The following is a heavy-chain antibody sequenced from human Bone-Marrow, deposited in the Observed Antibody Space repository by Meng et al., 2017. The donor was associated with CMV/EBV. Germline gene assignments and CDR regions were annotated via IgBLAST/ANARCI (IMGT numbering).Heavy chain of an antibody. V-gene: IGHV4-34*01. Sequence: SQTLSLTCAVYGGSFSGYYWSWIRQPPGKGLEWSGEINHSGSTNYNPSPKSRVTISVDTSKNQFSLKLSSVTAADTAVHYCARGSWIQGWGYFDYWGQGTLVTVSS. D-gene: IGHD5-18*01. CDR3: ARGSWIQGWGYFDY. J-gene: IGHJ4*02. CDR2: INHSGST. CDR1: GGSFSGYY.